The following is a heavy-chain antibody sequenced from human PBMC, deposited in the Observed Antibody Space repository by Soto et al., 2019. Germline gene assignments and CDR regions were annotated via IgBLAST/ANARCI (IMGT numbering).Heavy chain of an antibody. CDR1: GFIFSNYA. CDR3: AKGQSGYSSTWYGY. Sequence: EVQLLESGGGLVQPGGSLRLSCAVSGFIFSNYAMSWVRQAPGKGLEWVSSISGSGGSTYHADSVKGRFTISRDNYKNTLYLQMNSLRAEDTAVYYCAKGQSGYSSTWYGYWGQGILVTVSS. J-gene: IGHJ4*02. V-gene: IGHV3-23*01. CDR2: ISGSGGST. D-gene: IGHD6-13*01.